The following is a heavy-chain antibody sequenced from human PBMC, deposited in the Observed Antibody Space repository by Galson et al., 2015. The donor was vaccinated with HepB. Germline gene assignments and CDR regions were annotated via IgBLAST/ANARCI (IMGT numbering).Heavy chain of an antibody. CDR1: GGSISSGDYY. CDR2: IYYSGST. D-gene: IGHD4-11*01. CDR3: ARYTVTTTLFDY. V-gene: IGHV4-30-4*01. J-gene: IGHJ4*02. Sequence: LSLTCTVSGGSISSGDYYWSWIRQPPGKGLEWIGYIYYSGSTYYNPSLKSRVTISVDTSKNQFSLKLSSVTAADTAVYYCARYTVTTTLFDYWGQGTLVTVSS.